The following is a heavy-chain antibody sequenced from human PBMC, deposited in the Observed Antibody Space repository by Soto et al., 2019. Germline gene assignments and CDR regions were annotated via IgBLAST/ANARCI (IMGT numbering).Heavy chain of an antibody. J-gene: IGHJ5*02. Sequence: PSETLSLTCTVSGGSIISYYWSWIRQPPGKGLEWIGYIYYSGSTNYNPSLKSRVTISVDTSKNQFSLKLSSVTAADTAVYYCARVISSSMVNWFDPWGQGTLVTVSS. CDR1: GGSIISYY. V-gene: IGHV4-59*01. CDR2: IYYSGST. D-gene: IGHD6-13*01. CDR3: ARVISSSMVNWFDP.